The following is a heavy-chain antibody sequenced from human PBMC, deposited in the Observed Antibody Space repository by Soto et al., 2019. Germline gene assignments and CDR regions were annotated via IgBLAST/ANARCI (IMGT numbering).Heavy chain of an antibody. J-gene: IGHJ4*02. D-gene: IGHD2-8*01. CDR3: ARDGCPNGVCFNDY. Sequence: GGSLRLSCAASGFSFSSYAMHWVRQAPGKGLEWLSFISYDGRNEYYADSVKGRFTVSRDSSENTLYLQINTLKPEDTAVYYCARDGCPNGVCFNDYWGQGTLVTVSS. CDR1: GFSFSSYA. V-gene: IGHV3-30*04. CDR2: ISYDGRNE.